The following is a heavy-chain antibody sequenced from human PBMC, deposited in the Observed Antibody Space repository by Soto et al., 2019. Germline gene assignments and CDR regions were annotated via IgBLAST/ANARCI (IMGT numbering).Heavy chain of an antibody. J-gene: IGHJ5*02. V-gene: IGHV4-59*01. CDR2: MYYTGIT. Sequence: PSETLSLTCTVSGGSISSYYWNWIRQPPGKGLEWIGSMYYTGITNYNPSLKSRVTILVDTSKKQFSLMLSSVTAADTAVYYCARGRSEEGWLDPRGQGTLVTVSS. CDR3: ARGRSEEGWLDP. CDR1: GGSISSYY.